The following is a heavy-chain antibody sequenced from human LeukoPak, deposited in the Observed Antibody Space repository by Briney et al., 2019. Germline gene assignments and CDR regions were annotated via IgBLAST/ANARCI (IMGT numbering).Heavy chain of an antibody. J-gene: IGHJ4*02. V-gene: IGHV3-74*01. CDR3: AKHFYGSGSHYYFDY. D-gene: IGHD3-10*01. CDR1: GFTFSSYW. CDR2: INSDGSST. Sequence: GSLRLSCAASGFTFSSYWMHWVRQAPGKGLVWVSRINSDGSSTSYADSVKGRFTISRDNAKNTLYLQMNSLRAEDTAVYYCAKHFYGSGSHYYFDYWGQGTLVTVSS.